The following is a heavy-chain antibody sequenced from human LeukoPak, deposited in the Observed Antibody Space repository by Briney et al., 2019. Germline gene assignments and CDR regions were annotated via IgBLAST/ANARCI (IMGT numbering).Heavy chain of an antibody. CDR1: GYTFTSYG. V-gene: IGHV1-69*13. CDR3: ASCSVTNGGDYYYYMDV. Sequence: SVKVSCKASGYTFTSYGISWVRQAPGQGLEWMGGIVPIFGPVNYAQKFQGRVTITADESTSTAYMELSSLRSEDTAIYYCASCSVTNGGDYYYYMDVWGKGTTVTVSS. D-gene: IGHD2-8*01. CDR2: IVPIFGPV. J-gene: IGHJ6*03.